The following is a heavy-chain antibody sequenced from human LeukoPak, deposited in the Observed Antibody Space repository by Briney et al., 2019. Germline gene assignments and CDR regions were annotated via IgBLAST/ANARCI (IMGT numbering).Heavy chain of an antibody. D-gene: IGHD2-15*01. Sequence: GGSLRLSCAASGFTFSSYSMNRVRQAPGKGLEWVSYISSSSSTIYYADSVKGRFTISRDNAKNSLYLQMNSLRAEDTAVYYWVRDFRIRDYYFDYWGQGTLVTVSS. V-gene: IGHV3-48*01. J-gene: IGHJ4*02. CDR3: VRDFRIRDYYFDY. CDR2: ISSSSSTI. CDR1: GFTFSSYS.